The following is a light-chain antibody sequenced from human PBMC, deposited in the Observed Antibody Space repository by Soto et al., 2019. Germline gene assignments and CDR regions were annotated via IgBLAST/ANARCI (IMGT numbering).Light chain of an antibody. Sequence: QSALTQPASVSGSPGQSITISCTGTSSDVGGYNYVSWYQQHPGKAPKLMIYDVSNRPSGASNRFSGSKSGNTASLTISGLQAEDEADDYCSSYTSSSTLAVVFGGGTKLTVL. CDR3: SSYTSSSTLAVV. V-gene: IGLV2-14*01. CDR1: SSDVGGYNY. CDR2: DVS. J-gene: IGLJ2*01.